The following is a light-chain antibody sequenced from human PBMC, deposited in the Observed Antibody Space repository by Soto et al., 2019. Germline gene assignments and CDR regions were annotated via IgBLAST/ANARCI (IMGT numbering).Light chain of an antibody. CDR1: QGIRNF. CDR3: QKYSSVPV. V-gene: IGKV1-27*01. Sequence: DIQMTPSPTSLSASVGDRVTITCRASQGIRNFVAWYQQKPGKPPKLLIYAASTLQSEVPSRFSGSRSETDFTLTINSLQPEDVATYSCQKYSSVPVFGPGTKVEI. CDR2: AAS. J-gene: IGKJ3*01.